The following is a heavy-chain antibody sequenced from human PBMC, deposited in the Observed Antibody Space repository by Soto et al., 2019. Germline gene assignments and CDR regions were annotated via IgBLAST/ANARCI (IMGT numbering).Heavy chain of an antibody. J-gene: IGHJ6*02. CDR2: IIPIFGPA. V-gene: IGHV1-69*01. D-gene: IGHD2-15*01. CDR3: ARDDCSGGSCYSSYYYYGMDV. Sequence: QVQLVQSGAEVKKPGSSVKVSCKASGGTFSSYAISWVRQAPGQGLEWMGGIIPIFGPANYAQKFQGRVTITADESTSTAYMELSSLRSEDTAVYYCARDDCSGGSCYSSYYYYGMDVWGQGTTVTVSS. CDR1: GGTFSSYA.